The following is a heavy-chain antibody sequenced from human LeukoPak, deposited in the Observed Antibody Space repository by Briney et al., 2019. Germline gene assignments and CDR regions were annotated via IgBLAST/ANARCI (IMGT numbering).Heavy chain of an antibody. CDR2: IIPTFGIA. D-gene: IGHD3-22*01. Sequence: ASVKVSCKASGGTFSSYAISWVRQAPGQGLEWMGRIIPTFGIATYAQKFQGRVTITADKSTSTAYMELSSLRSEDTAVYYCAREYDSSGYPQRLDYWGQGTLVTVSS. V-gene: IGHV1-69*04. J-gene: IGHJ4*02. CDR1: GGTFSSYA. CDR3: AREYDSSGYPQRLDY.